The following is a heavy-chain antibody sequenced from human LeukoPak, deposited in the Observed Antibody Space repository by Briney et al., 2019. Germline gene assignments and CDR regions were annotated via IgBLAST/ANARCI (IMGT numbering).Heavy chain of an antibody. CDR1: GFTFSNYG. J-gene: IGHJ4*02. D-gene: IGHD3-16*01. CDR3: TKGVLGGTQSVSAGLDS. CDR2: ISYDGSNK. V-gene: IGHV3-30*18. Sequence: GRSLRLSCVASGFTFSNYGMHRVRQAPGKGLEWVAVISYDGSNKYYADSVKGRFTISRDNSKNTLYLQMNSLRAEDTAVYYCTKGVLGGTQSVSAGLDSWGQGTLVTVSS.